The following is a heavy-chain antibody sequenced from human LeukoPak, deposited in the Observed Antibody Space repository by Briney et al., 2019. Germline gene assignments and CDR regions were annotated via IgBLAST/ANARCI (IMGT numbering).Heavy chain of an antibody. D-gene: IGHD5-12*01. J-gene: IGHJ6*04. Sequence: SETLSLTCAVYGGSFSGYYWSWIRQPPGRGLEWIGEINHSGSTKYNPSLKSRVTISVETSKNQFSLKLSSVTAADMAVYYCARGDIVATIGYYYYYGMDVWGKGTTVTVSS. CDR2: INHSGST. CDR1: GGSFSGYY. CDR3: ARGDIVATIGYYYYYGMDV. V-gene: IGHV4-34*01.